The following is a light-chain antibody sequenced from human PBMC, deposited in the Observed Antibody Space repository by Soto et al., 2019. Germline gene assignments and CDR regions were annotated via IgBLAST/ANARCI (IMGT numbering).Light chain of an antibody. V-gene: IGLV2-14*01. CDR3: RAYTAVGTI. J-gene: IGLJ1*01. Sequence: QSVLTQPASVSGSAGQSITISCTGTSGDVGGYYYVSWYQQLPGKAPKLMISEVSNRPSGVSNRFSGSKSGNTASLPISGIQAEEEADYYFRAYTAVGTIFGTGTQVTVL. CDR2: EVS. CDR1: SGDVGGYYY.